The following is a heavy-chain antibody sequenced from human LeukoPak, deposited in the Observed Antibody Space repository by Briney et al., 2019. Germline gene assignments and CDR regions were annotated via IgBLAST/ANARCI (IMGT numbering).Heavy chain of an antibody. CDR1: GYSFTSYW. CDR3: ARHSVTTCFDY. D-gene: IGHD4-11*01. CDR2: IYPGDSDT. V-gene: IGHV5-51*01. J-gene: IGHJ4*02. Sequence: GESLKISCKGSGYSFTSYWIGRVRQMPGKGLGWMGIIYPGDSDTRYSPSFQGQVTISADKSISTAYLQWSSLKASDTAMYYCARHSVTTCFDYWGQGTLVTVSS.